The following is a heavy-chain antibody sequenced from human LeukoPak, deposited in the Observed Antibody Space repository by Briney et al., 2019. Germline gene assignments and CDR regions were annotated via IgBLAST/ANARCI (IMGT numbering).Heavy chain of an antibody. J-gene: IGHJ4*02. CDR3: AKGNQRLLRRGSHFDF. Sequence: GGSLRLSCAASGFTFSSYAMSWVRQAPGKGLEWVSAISGTGGTTYYADSVKGRVSISRDYSKNTLYLQMNSLRAEDTAVYYCAKGNQRLLRRGSHFDFWGQDTLVTVSS. D-gene: IGHD6-25*01. V-gene: IGHV3-23*01. CDR2: ISGTGGTT. CDR1: GFTFSSYA.